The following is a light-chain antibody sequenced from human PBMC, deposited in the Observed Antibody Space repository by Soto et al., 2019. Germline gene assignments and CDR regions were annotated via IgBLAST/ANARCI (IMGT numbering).Light chain of an antibody. V-gene: IGKV3-20*01. Sequence: EIGLTQSPGTLSLSPGERATLSCRASQSVTSSYLAWYHQKPGQAPRLLSFGASSTATSIPDRFSGSGSGTDFTLTISGLEPEDFTLYYRQQYDSSPVTFGQGTQLAIK. CDR2: GAS. CDR1: QSVTSSY. CDR3: QQYDSSPVT. J-gene: IGKJ1*01.